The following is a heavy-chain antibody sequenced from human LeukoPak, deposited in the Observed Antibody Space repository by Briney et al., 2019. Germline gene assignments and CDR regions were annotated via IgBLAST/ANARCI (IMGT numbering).Heavy chain of an antibody. V-gene: IGHV1-18*01. Sequence: ASVKVSCKASGYTFTSYGISWVRQAPGQGLEWMGWISAYNGNTNYAQKLQGRVTMTTDTSTSTAYMELRSLRSDDTAVYYCASGREMYDFWSGYRFDYWGQGTLVTVSS. J-gene: IGHJ4*02. CDR2: ISAYNGNT. D-gene: IGHD3-3*01. CDR3: ASGREMYDFWSGYRFDY. CDR1: GYTFTSYG.